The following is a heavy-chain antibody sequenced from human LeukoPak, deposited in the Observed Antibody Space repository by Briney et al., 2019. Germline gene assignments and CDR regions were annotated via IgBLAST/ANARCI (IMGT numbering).Heavy chain of an antibody. CDR2: IHATGGS. V-gene: IGHV4-4*09. D-gene: IGHD1-26*01. CDR1: GASIRNYY. J-gene: IGHJ4*02. CDR3: ARLGSYHDF. Sequence: SETLSLTCTVSGASIRNYYWSWIRQTPENRLEWMGYIHATGGSNYYPSLKSRLTVSIDTSRNQLSLKLTSVTAADTAVYFCARLGSYHDFWGQGALVTVSS.